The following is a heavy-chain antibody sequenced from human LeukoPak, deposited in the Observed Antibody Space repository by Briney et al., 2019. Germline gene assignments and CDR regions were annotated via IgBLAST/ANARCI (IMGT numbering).Heavy chain of an antibody. CDR2: IYYSGST. CDR1: GXXXXSSSYY. Sequence: SGXXXXSSSYYWGWIRQPPGKGLEWIVSIYYSGSTYYNPSLKSRVTISVDTSKNQFSLKLSSVTAADTAVYYCAREWELPFDYWGQGTLVTVSS. D-gene: IGHD1-26*01. V-gene: IGHV4-39*01. CDR3: AREWELPFDY. J-gene: IGHJ4*02.